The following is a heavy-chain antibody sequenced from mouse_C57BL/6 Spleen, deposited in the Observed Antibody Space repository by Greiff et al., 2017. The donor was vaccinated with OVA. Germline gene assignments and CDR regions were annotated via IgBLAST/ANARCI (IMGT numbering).Heavy chain of an antibody. CDR2: IYPSDSET. V-gene: IGHV1-61*01. D-gene: IGHD2-5*01. J-gene: IGHJ4*01. CDR1: GYTFTSYW. CDR3: ARDYSNSFYAMDY. Sequence: QVQLQQPGAELVRPGSSVKLSCKASGYTFTSYWMDWVKQRPGQGLEWIGNIYPSDSETHYNQKFKDKATLTVDKSSSTAYMQLSSLTSADSAVYYCARDYSNSFYAMDYWGQGTSVTVSS.